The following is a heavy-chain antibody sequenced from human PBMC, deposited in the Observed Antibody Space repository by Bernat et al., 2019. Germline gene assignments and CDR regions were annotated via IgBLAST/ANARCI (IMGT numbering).Heavy chain of an antibody. CDR1: GFTFSSYG. CDR2: ISRSTTVI. D-gene: IGHD6-13*01. Sequence: VQLVESGGGVVQPGRSLRLSCAASGFTFSSYGMHWVRQAPGKGLEWVSYISRSTTVIYYADSVKGRFTISRDNAKNSLYLQMNSLRDDDTAVYYCARDCSTIAALGHNWFDPWGQGTLVTVSS. J-gene: IGHJ5*01. V-gene: IGHV3-48*02. CDR3: ARDCSTIAALGHNWFDP.